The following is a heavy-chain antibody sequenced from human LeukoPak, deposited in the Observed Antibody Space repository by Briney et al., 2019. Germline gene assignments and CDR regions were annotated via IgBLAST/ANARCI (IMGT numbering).Heavy chain of an antibody. CDR2: IKHGGSI. CDR1: GGSFSAYY. V-gene: IGHV4-34*01. Sequence: SETLSLTCAAFGGSFSAYYWSWIRQPPGKGLEWIGEIKHGGSINYNPSLKSRVTISVDTSKNQFSLKLSSVTAADTAVYYCARSDFWRGGGVAFDIWGQGTMVTVSS. J-gene: IGHJ3*02. D-gene: IGHD3-3*01. CDR3: ARSDFWRGGGVAFDI.